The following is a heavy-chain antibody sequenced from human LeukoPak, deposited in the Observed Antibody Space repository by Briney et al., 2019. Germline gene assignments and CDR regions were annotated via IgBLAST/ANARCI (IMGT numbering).Heavy chain of an antibody. D-gene: IGHD3-10*01. Sequence: PSETLSLTCAVYGGSFSGYYWSWIRQPPGKGLEWIGEMNHSGSTNYNPSLKSRVTISVDTSKNQFSLKLSSVTAADTAVYYCARTGDGSGSYLAWFDPWGQGTLVTVSS. J-gene: IGHJ5*02. CDR2: MNHSGST. CDR1: GGSFSGYY. V-gene: IGHV4-34*01. CDR3: ARTGDGSGSYLAWFDP.